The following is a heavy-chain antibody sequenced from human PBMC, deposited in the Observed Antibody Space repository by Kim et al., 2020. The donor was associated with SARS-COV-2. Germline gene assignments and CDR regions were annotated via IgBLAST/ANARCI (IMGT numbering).Heavy chain of an antibody. CDR3: ARARELGRPSLFDY. Sequence: ADSGRCLFTISRDNAKTSLYLQMTSLRAEDTAVYCCARARELGRPSLFDYWGQGTLVTVSS. J-gene: IGHJ4*02. V-gene: IGHV3-11*01. D-gene: IGHD1-26*01.